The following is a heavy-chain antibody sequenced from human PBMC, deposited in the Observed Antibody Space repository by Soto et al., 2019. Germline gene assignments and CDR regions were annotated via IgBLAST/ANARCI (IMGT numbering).Heavy chain of an antibody. CDR3: ARVKVPAAILGAFDL. Sequence: GASVKVSCKASGYTCSTYGITWVRQAPGQGLDWMGWINPFKGDTNSAARFQDRVTMTTDTSTRTAYMELRSLRSDDTAVYYCARVKVPAAILGAFDLWGQGTLVTVSS. D-gene: IGHD2-2*02. V-gene: IGHV1-18*01. CDR2: INPFKGDT. J-gene: IGHJ3*01. CDR1: GYTCSTYG.